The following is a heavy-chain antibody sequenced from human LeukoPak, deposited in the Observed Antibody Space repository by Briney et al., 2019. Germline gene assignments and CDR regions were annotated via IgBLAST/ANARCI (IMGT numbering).Heavy chain of an antibody. CDR1: GFTFSIYA. CDR2: VCTGGSRK. Sequence: GGSLRLSCAASGFTFSIYAMRWVRQAPGKGLEWVSAVCTGGSRKFYGADVKGRFTISRDNSKNTVYLQMNSLRGEDTAVYYCAKDSPNYCSATSCLNWFDPWGQGTLVTVSS. V-gene: IGHV3-23*01. D-gene: IGHD2-2*01. J-gene: IGHJ5*02. CDR3: AKDSPNYCSATSCLNWFDP.